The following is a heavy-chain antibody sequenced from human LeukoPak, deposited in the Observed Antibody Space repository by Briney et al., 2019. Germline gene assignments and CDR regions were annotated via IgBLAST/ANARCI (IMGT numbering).Heavy chain of an antibody. V-gene: IGHV3-48*02. CDR1: GFTFSSWV. Sequence: PGGSLRLSCAASGFTFSSWVMSWVRQAPGKGLEWVSYISSSSSAIFYADSVKGRFTISRDNAKNSLYLQMNSLRDEDTAVYFCARDPGDYWGQGALVTVSS. CDR3: ARDPGDY. D-gene: IGHD3-10*01. CDR2: ISSSSSAI. J-gene: IGHJ4*02.